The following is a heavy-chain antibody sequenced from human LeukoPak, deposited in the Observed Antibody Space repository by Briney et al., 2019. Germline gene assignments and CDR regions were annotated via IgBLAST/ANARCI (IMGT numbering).Heavy chain of an antibody. CDR1: GFTLRPYS. CDR2: IRGGAENT. V-gene: IGHV3-23*01. Sequence: PGGSLRLSCAASGFTLRPYSMSWVRRAPGGGLEGVSAIRGGAENTYYADSVRGRFTTSRDNYKDTLTLQMNSLRAEDTAIYYCAILSWDGRGTFSWGQGTLVTVSS. J-gene: IGHJ5*02. D-gene: IGHD2/OR15-2a*01. CDR3: AILSWDGRGTFS.